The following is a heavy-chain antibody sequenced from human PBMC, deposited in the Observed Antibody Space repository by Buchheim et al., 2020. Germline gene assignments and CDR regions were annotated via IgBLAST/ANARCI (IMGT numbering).Heavy chain of an antibody. J-gene: IGHJ3*02. Sequence: QVQLVESGGGVVQPGRSLRLSCAASGFTFSSYAMHWVRQAPGLGLEWVAVISYDGSNKYYADSVKGRFTISRDNSKNTLYLQMNSLTAEDTAVYYCARPWRTGWQLLSAFDIWGQGT. CDR1: GFTFSSYA. V-gene: IGHV3-30-3*01. CDR2: ISYDGSNK. CDR3: ARPWRTGWQLLSAFDI. D-gene: IGHD5-24*01.